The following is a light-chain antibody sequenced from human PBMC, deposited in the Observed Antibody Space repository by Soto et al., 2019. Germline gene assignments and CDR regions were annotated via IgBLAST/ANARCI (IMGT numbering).Light chain of an antibody. CDR1: QSVLYSSNNKNY. CDR3: QQYYSSPLT. V-gene: IGKV4-1*01. J-gene: IGKJ4*01. Sequence: DIVMTQSPDSLAVSLGERATINCKSSQSVLYSSNNKNYLAWYQQKPGQPPKLLIYCASTRESGVPDRFSGSGSGTDFTLTISSLQAEDVAAYYCQQYYSSPLTFGGGTKVEIK. CDR2: CAS.